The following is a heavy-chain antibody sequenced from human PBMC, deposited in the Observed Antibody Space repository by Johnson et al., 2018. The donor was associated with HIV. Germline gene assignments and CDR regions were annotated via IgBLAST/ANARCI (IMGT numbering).Heavy chain of an antibody. CDR2: ISYDGSNK. J-gene: IGHJ3*02. V-gene: IGHV3-30-3*01. CDR3: ARDKVDDAFDI. CDR1: GFTFNSYA. Sequence: VQLVESGGGVVQPGRSLRLFCAASGFTFNSYAMHWVRQAPGKGLEWVAVISYDGSNKYYADSVKGRFTISRDNSKNTLYLQMNSLRAEDTAVYYCARDKVDDAFDIWGQGTMVTVSS. D-gene: IGHD1-26*01.